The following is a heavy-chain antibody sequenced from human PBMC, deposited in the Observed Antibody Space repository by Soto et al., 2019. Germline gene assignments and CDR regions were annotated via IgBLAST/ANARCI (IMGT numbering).Heavy chain of an antibody. J-gene: IGHJ4*02. CDR3: AKNYYYYGSGSYSLDY. Sequence: PGGSLRLSCAASGFTFSSYGMHWVRQAPGKGLEWVAVISYDGSNKYYADSVKGRFTISRDNSKNTLYLQMNSLRAEDTAVFYCAKNYYYYGSGSYSLDYWGQGTLVTVSS. D-gene: IGHD3-10*01. CDR1: GFTFSSYG. V-gene: IGHV3-30*18. CDR2: ISYDGSNK.